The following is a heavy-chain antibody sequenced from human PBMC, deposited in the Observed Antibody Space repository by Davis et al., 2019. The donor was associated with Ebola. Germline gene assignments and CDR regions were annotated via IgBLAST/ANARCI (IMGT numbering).Heavy chain of an antibody. CDR1: GFTFSGYA. CDR3: ARDIPFSCYDY. D-gene: IGHD2-2*01. J-gene: IGHJ4*02. CDR2: IGSDGIHT. V-gene: IGHV3-21*01. Sequence: PGGSLRLSCAASGFTFSGYAMNWVRQAPGKGLEWVSSIGSDGIHTFHADSVKGRFTISRDNAKNSLYLQMNSLRAEDTAVYYCARDIPFSCYDYWGPGTLVTVSS.